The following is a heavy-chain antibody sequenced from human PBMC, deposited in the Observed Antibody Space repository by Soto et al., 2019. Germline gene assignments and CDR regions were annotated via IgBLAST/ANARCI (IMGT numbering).Heavy chain of an antibody. CDR3: ARTITIFGVVITHYFDY. D-gene: IGHD3-3*01. Sequence: ESGPTLVNPTQTLTLTCTFSGFSLSTSGMCVSWIRQPPGNALEWLALIDWDDDKYYSTSLKTRLTISKDTSKNQVVLTMTNMDPVDTATYYCARTITIFGVVITHYFDYWGQGTLVTVSS. J-gene: IGHJ4*02. V-gene: IGHV2-70*01. CDR1: GFSLSTSGMC. CDR2: IDWDDDK.